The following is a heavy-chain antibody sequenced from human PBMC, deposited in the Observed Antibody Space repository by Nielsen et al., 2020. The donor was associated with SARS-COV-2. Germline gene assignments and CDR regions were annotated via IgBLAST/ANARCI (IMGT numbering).Heavy chain of an antibody. CDR1: GGSISSGDYY. J-gene: IGHJ4*02. V-gene: IGHV4-30-4*01. CDR3: ARTTVTTAFDY. D-gene: IGHD4-17*01. Sequence: SETLSLTCTVSGGSISSGDYYWNWVRQPPGKGLEWIGHIYYSGSTYYNPSLKSRVTISEDTSKNQISLNLSSVTAADTAVYYCARTTVTTAFDYWGQGTLVTVSS. CDR2: IYYSGST.